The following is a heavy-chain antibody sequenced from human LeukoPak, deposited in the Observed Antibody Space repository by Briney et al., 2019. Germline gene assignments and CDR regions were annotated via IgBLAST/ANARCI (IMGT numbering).Heavy chain of an antibody. CDR3: ASVGSYYDFWSDAFDI. CDR2: ISGSGGST. J-gene: IGHJ3*02. CDR1: GFTFSSYA. D-gene: IGHD3-3*01. V-gene: IGHV3-23*01. Sequence: PGGSLRLSCAASGFTFSSYAMSWVRQAPGKGLEWVSAISGSGGSTYYADSVKGRFTISRDNSKNTLYLQMNSLRAEDTAVYYCASVGSYYDFWSDAFDIWGQGTMVTVSS.